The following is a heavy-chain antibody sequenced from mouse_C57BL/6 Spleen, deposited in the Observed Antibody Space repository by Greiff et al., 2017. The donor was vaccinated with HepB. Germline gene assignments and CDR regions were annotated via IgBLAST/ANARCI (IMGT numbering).Heavy chain of an antibody. Sequence: EVKVVESGGGLVQSGRSLRLSCATSGFTFSDFYMEWVRQAPGKGLEWIAASRNKANDYTTEYSASVKGRFIVSRDTSQSILYLQMNALRAEDTAIYYCARDDWGMDYWGQGTSVTVSS. D-gene: IGHD4-1*01. V-gene: IGHV7-1*01. CDR2: SRNKANDYTT. J-gene: IGHJ4*01. CDR3: ARDDWGMDY. CDR1: GFTFSDFY.